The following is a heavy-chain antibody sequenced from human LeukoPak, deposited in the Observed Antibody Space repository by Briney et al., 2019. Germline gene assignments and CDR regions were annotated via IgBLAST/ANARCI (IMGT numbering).Heavy chain of an antibody. CDR2: ISVSGENT. V-gene: IGHV3-23*01. Sequence: GGSLRLSCAASGFIFSNYAMTWVRQAPGKGLQWVSTISVSGENTYYADSVKGRFTISRDISKSTLYLQMNSLRDEDTALYYCAKYGSGTYYNGLHWGQGTLVTVSS. J-gene: IGHJ4*02. CDR1: GFIFSNYA. CDR3: AKYGSGTYYNGLH. D-gene: IGHD3-10*01.